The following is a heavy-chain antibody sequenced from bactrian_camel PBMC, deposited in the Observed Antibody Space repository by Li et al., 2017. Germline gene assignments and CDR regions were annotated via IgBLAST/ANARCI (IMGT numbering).Heavy chain of an antibody. CDR1: KYTYRSYC. Sequence: HVQLVESGGGSVQAGGSLRLSCTTSKYTYRSYCMAWLRQGADQEREIVATITRDGATTYVESAKGRFTISKDNAKNTLYLQMNILKPEDTAKYYCAATAGGMQGIRIRWSDFGYWGQGTQVTVS. CDR2: ITRDGAT. J-gene: IGHJ6*01. CDR3: AATAGGMQGIRIRWSDFGY. V-gene: IGHV3S55*01. D-gene: IGHD2*01.